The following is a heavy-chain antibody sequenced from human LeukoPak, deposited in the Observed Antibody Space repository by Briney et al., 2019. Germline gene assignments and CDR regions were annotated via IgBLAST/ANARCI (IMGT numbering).Heavy chain of an antibody. D-gene: IGHD3-10*01. Sequence: SETLSLTCTASGGSISSYYWSWIRQPPGKGLEWIGYIYYSGSTNYNPSLKSRVTISVDTSKNQFSLKLSSVTAADTAVYYCARGFYGSGSYGFPRAAWFDPWGQGTLVTVSS. CDR2: IYYSGST. V-gene: IGHV4-59*01. J-gene: IGHJ5*02. CDR1: GGSISSYY. CDR3: ARGFYGSGSYGFPRAAWFDP.